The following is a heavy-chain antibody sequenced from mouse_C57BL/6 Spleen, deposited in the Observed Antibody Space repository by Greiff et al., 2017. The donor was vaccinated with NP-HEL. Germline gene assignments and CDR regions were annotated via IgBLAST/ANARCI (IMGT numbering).Heavy chain of an antibody. J-gene: IGHJ1*03. CDR3: ARSHYDGTRYFDV. D-gene: IGHD1-1*01. CDR1: GYTFTSYW. V-gene: IGHV1-55*01. CDR2: IYPGSGST. Sequence: QVQLKQSGAELVKPGASVKMSCKASGYTFTSYWITWVKQRPGQGLEWIGDIYPGSGSTNYNEKFKSKATLTVDTSSSTAYMQLSSLTSEDSAVYYCARSHYDGTRYFDVWGTGTTVTVSS.